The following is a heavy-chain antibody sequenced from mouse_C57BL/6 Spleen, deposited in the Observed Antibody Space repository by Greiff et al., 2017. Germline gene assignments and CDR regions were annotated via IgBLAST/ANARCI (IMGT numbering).Heavy chain of an antibody. CDR3: ETRLGGYAMDY. Sequence: QVQLKESGPELVKPGASVKISCKASGYAFSSSWMNWVKQRPGKGLEWIGRIYPGDGDTNYNGKFKGKATLTADKSSSTAYMQLSGLTSEDSAVSVCETRLGGYAMDYWGQGTSVTVSS. V-gene: IGHV1-82*01. J-gene: IGHJ4*01. D-gene: IGHD3-3*01. CDR1: GYAFSSSW. CDR2: IYPGDGDT.